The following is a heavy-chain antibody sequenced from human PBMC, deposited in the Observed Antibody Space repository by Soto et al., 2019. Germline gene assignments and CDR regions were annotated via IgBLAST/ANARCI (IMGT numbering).Heavy chain of an antibody. CDR1: GFTFSSYA. V-gene: IGHV3-23*01. CDR3: AKGSLAGKVSIPYFDY. J-gene: IGHJ4*02. CDR2: ISGSGGST. Sequence: EVQLLESGGGLVQPGGSLRLSCAASGFTFSSYAMSWVRQAPGKGLEWVSAISGSGGSTYYADSVKGRFTISRDNSKNTLYLQMNSLRAEDTAVYYCAKGSLAGKVSIPYFDYWGQGTLVTVSS. D-gene: IGHD3-3*01.